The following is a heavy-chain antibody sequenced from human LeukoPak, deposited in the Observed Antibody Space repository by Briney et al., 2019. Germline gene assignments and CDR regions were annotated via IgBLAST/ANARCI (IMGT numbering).Heavy chain of an antibody. V-gene: IGHV3-48*04. CDR2: ISGGASII. D-gene: IGHD1-26*01. CDR1: GFTFSSYG. J-gene: IGHJ4*02. Sequence: PGRSLRLSCAASGFTFSSYGMNWVRQAPGKGLEWVSHISGGASIIYYAHSVKGRFTISRDNAKNSLYLQMNSLRAEDTAVYYCARDPLGAHFDFWGQGTLVTVSS. CDR3: ARDPLGAHFDF.